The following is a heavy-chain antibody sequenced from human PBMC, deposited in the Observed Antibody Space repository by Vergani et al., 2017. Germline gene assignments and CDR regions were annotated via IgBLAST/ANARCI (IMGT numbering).Heavy chain of an antibody. CDR2: IIPIFGTA. V-gene: IGHV1-69*01. D-gene: IGHD6-6*01. CDR1: GGTFSSYA. Sequence: QVQLVQSGAEVKKPGSSVKVSCKASGGTFSSYAFSWVRQAPGQGLEWMGGIIPIFGTANYAQKFQGRVTISAVESTSTAYMELSSLRSGDTAVYYCARGGAARRYYYYYMDVWGKGTTVTVSS. J-gene: IGHJ6*03. CDR3: ARGGAARRYYYYYMDV.